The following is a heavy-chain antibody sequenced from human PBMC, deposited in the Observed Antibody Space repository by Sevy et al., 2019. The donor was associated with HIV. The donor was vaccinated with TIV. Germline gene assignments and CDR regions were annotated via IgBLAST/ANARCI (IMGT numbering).Heavy chain of an antibody. CDR3: ARTGFIAAAGSSWFDP. J-gene: IGHJ5*02. Sequence: ASVKVSCKASGGTFSSYAISWVRQAPGQGLEWMGGFIPIFGTANYAQKFQGRVTITADESTSTAYMELSSLRSEDTAVYYCARTGFIAAAGSSWFDPWGQGTLVTVSS. V-gene: IGHV1-69*13. CDR2: FIPIFGTA. D-gene: IGHD6-13*01. CDR1: GGTFSSYA.